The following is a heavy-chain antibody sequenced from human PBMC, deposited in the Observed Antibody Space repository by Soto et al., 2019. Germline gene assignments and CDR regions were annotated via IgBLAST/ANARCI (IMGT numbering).Heavy chain of an antibody. CDR3: ARGVRGDAFDI. V-gene: IGHV4-30-4*01. CDR1: GGSISSGDYY. J-gene: IGHJ3*02. CDR2: IYYSGST. Sequence: SETLSLTRTVSGGSISSGDYYWSWIRQPPGKGLEWIGYIYYSGSTYYNPSLKSRVTISVDTSKNQFSLKLSSVTAADTAVYYCARGVRGDAFDIWGQGTLVTVSS.